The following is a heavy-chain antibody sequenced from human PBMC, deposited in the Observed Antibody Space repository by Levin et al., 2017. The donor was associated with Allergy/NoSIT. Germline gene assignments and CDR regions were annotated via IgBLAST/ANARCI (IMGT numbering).Heavy chain of an antibody. D-gene: IGHD5-18*01. CDR3: ARDSRVGYSYGYRDYYYYGMDG. Sequence: ASVKVSCKASGYTFTSYGISWVRQAPGQGLEWMGWISAYNGNTNYAQKLQGRVTMTTDTSTSTAYMELRSLRSDDTAVYYCARDSRVGYSYGYRDYYYYGMDGWGQGTTVTVSS. CDR1: GYTFTSYG. J-gene: IGHJ6*02. CDR2: ISAYNGNT. V-gene: IGHV1-18*01.